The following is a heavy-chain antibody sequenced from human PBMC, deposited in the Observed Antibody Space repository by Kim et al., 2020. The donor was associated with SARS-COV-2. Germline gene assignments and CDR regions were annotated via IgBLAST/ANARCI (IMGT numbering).Heavy chain of an antibody. CDR3: TSVPGTTLDLWDAFDV. J-gene: IGHJ3*01. CDR1: GFTFSGSA. CDR2: IRSKANGYAT. V-gene: IGHV3-73*01. Sequence: GGSLRLSCAASGFTFSGSALHWVRQASGKGLEWVGRIRSKANGYATAYAASLKGRFTISRDDSKNTAYLQMNSLNTEDTAVYYCTSVPGTTLDLWDAFDVWGQGTMVTVSS. D-gene: IGHD1-1*01.